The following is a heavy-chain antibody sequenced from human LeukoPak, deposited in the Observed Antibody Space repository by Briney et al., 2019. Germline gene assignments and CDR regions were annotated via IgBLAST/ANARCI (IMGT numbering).Heavy chain of an antibody. Sequence: GGSLRLSCAASGFTFSSYSMNWVRQAPGKGLEWVSYISSSSSTIYYADSVKGRFTISRDNAKNSLYPQMNSLRAEDTAVYYCAREGEWFGELLWYYYYYMDVWGKGTTVAVSS. CDR1: GFTFSSYS. J-gene: IGHJ6*03. CDR2: ISSSSSTI. CDR3: AREGEWFGELLWYYYYYMDV. D-gene: IGHD3-10*01. V-gene: IGHV3-48*01.